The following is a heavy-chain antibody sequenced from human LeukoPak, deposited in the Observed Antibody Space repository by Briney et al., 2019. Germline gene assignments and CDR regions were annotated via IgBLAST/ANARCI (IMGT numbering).Heavy chain of an antibody. D-gene: IGHD2-15*01. CDR1: GYTFTSYD. CDR2: MNPNRGNT. J-gene: IGHJ5*02. Sequence: ASVKVSCKASGYTFTSYDINWVRQATGQGLEWMGWMNPNRGNTGYAQKLQGRVTMTRNTSISTAYMELSSLRSEDTAVYYCAKGVGSGASNWFDPWGQGTLVTVSS. CDR3: AKGVGSGASNWFDP. V-gene: IGHV1-8*01.